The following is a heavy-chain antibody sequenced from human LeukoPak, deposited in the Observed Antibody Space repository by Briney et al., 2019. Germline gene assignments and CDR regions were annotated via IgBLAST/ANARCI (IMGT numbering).Heavy chain of an antibody. V-gene: IGHV4-59*01. J-gene: IGHJ4*02. CDR1: GGSISSYY. CDR2: IYYSGST. CDR3: ARERRYFDWLPHVDY. Sequence: PSETLSLTCTVSGGSISSYYWSWIRQPPGKGLEWIGYIYYSGSTNYNPSLESRVTISVDTSKNQFSLKLSSVTAADTAVYYCARERRYFDWLPHVDYWGQGTLVTVSS. D-gene: IGHD3-9*01.